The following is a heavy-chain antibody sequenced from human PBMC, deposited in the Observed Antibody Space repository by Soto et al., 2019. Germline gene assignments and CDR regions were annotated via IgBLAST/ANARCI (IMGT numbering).Heavy chain of an antibody. CDR2: IWNDGSER. CDR1: GFTFRSYG. Sequence: QVQRVESGGGVVQPGRSLRLSCAASGFTFRSYGMHWVRQAPGKGLEWVAVIWNDGSERYYADSVKGRFTISRDNSKNTLDLLMNSLRAEDSAVYYSSRDRARAGYNFDVWGQGTTVTVSS. CDR3: SRDRARAGYNFDV. D-gene: IGHD5-12*01. V-gene: IGHV3-33*01. J-gene: IGHJ6*02.